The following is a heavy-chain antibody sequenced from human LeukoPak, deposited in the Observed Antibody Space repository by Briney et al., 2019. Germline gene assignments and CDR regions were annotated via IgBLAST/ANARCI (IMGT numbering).Heavy chain of an antibody. J-gene: IGHJ4*02. D-gene: IGHD3-22*01. Sequence: PSETLSLTCTVSGGSISSYYWSWIRQPAGKGLEWIGRIYTSGSTNYNPSLKSRVTMSVDTSKNQLSLNLSSVTAADTAVYYCAREGYYYDSSGYYRVDYWGQGTLVTVSS. V-gene: IGHV4-4*07. CDR3: AREGYYYDSSGYYRVDY. CDR1: GGSISSYY. CDR2: IYTSGST.